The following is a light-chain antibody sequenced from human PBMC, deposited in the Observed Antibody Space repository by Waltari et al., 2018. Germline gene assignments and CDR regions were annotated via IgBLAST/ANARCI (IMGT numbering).Light chain of an antibody. CDR2: AAS. J-gene: IGKJ5*01. V-gene: IGKV4-1*01. CDR3: QQSYSTPIT. Sequence: DIVMTQSPDSLAVSLGERATINCKSSQSVLYSSKNKNYLAWYQQKPGKAPKLLIYAASSLQSGVPSRFSGSGSGTDFTLTISSLQPEDFATYYCQQSYSTPITFGQGTRLEIK. CDR1: QSVLYSSKNKNY.